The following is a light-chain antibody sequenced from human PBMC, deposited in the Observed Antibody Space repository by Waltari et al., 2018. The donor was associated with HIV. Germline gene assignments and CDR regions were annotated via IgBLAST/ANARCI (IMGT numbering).Light chain of an antibody. J-gene: IGLJ2*01. V-gene: IGLV2-14*01. Sequence: QSALTQPASVSGSPGQSITISCTGTSSDVGGYNYVSWCQQHPGKAPKLMIYDVSKRPSGVSNRFSGSKSGNTASLTISGLQAEDEADYYCSSYTSSSTSVVFGGGTKLTVL. CDR1: SSDVGGYNY. CDR2: DVS. CDR3: SSYTSSSTSVV.